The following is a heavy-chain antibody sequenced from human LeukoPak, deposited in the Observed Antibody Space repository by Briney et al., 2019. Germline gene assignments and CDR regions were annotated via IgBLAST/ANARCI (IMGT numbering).Heavy chain of an antibody. CDR3: ARGSFDSSGYYVFDY. J-gene: IGHJ4*02. CDR1: GDSITRNY. V-gene: IGHV4-4*07. Sequence: SETLSLTCTVSGDSITRNYWSWIRQPAGKGLEWIGRIYNCGNTNYSPSLESRVTMSTDTSKNQFSLKLTSATAADTAVYYCARGSFDSSGYYVFDYWGQGTLVTVSS. D-gene: IGHD3-22*01. CDR2: IYNCGNT.